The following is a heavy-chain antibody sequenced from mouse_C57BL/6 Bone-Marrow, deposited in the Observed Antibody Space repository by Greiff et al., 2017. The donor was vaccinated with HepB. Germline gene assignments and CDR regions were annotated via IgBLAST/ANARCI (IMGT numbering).Heavy chain of an antibody. CDR2: ISDGGSYT. Sequence: EVHLVESGGGLVKPGGSLKLSCAASGFTFSSYAMSWVRQTPEKRLEWVATISDGGSYTYYPDNVKGRFTISRDNAKNNLYLQMSHLKSEDTAMYYCARIGKRDAMDYWGQGTSVTVSS. J-gene: IGHJ4*01. D-gene: IGHD1-1*01. CDR3: ARIGKRDAMDY. CDR1: GFTFSSYA. V-gene: IGHV5-4*01.